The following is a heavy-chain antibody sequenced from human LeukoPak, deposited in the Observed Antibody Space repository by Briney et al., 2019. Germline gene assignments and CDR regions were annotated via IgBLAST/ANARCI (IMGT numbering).Heavy chain of an antibody. V-gene: IGHV3-11*04. J-gene: IGHJ4*02. CDR1: GFTLSDYY. CDR2: ISSSGSTI. CDR3: ARDNLDQYYFDY. Sequence: GGSLRLSCAASGFTLSDYYMSWIRQAPGKGLEWVSYISSSGSTIYYADSVKGRFTISRDNAKNSLYLQMNSLRAEDTAVYYCARDNLDQYYFDYWGQGTLVTVSS.